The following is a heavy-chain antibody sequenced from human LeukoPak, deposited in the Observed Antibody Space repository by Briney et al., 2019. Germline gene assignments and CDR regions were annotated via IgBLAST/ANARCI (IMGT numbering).Heavy chain of an antibody. CDR2: IYYSGST. D-gene: IGHD6-6*01. V-gene: IGHV4-59*01. CDR1: GGSISSYY. J-gene: IGHJ4*02. CDR3: AGGDSSSSLWRVYFDY. Sequence: SETLSLTCTVSGGSISSYYWSWIRQPPGKGLEWIGYIYYSGSTNYNPSLKSRVTISVDTSKNQFSLKLSSVTAADTAVNYCAGGDSSSSLWRVYFDYWGQGTLVTVSS.